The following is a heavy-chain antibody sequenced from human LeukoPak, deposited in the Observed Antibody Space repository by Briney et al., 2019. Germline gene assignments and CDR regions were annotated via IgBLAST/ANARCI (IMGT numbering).Heavy chain of an antibody. V-gene: IGHV3-21*01. CDR2: ISSSSSYI. D-gene: IGHD3-3*01. J-gene: IGHJ6*04. CDR3: ARGTYDFWSGYPLDV. Sequence: GGSLRLSCAASGFTFSSYSMNWVRQAPGKGLEWVSSISSSSSYIYYADSVKGRFTISRDNAKNSLYLQMNSLRAEDTAVYYCARGTYDFWSGYPLDVWGKGTTVTVSS. CDR1: GFTFSSYS.